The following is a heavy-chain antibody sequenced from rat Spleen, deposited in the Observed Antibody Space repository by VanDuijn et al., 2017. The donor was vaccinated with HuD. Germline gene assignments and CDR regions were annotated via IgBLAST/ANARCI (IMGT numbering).Heavy chain of an antibody. CDR1: GFTFNNFW. CDR2: ITDTGGST. D-gene: IGHD1-11*01. Sequence: EVQLVESGGGLVQPGRSLKLSCVASGFTFNNFWMTWIRQAPGKGLDWVASITDTGGSTYYPDSVKGRFTISRDNAKSTLYLQMNSLRSEDTATYYCARRRVFNYGGYSDYFDYWGQGVMVTVSS. V-gene: IGHV5-31*01. CDR3: ARRRVFNYGGYSDYFDY. J-gene: IGHJ2*01.